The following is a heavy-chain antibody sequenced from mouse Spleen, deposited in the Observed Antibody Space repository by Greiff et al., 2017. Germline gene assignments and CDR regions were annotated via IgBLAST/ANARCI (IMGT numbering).Heavy chain of an antibody. Sequence: VQLKESGPGLVKPSQSLSLTCTVTGHSITSDYAWNWIRQFPGNKLEWMGYISYSGSTSYNPSLKSRISITRDTSKNQFFLQLNSVTTEDTATYYCARQNWDGYAMDYWGQGTSVTVSS. D-gene: IGHD4-1*01. CDR3: ARQNWDGYAMDY. J-gene: IGHJ4*01. CDR2: ISYSGST. V-gene: IGHV3-2*02. CDR1: GHSITSDYA.